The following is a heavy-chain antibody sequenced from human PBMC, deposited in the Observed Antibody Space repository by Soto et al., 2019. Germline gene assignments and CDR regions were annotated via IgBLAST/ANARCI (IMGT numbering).Heavy chain of an antibody. CDR1: GFTFSSYS. J-gene: IGHJ6*03. V-gene: IGHV3-21*01. CDR3: ARECVCRSTSVYVGGYYYYYMDV. D-gene: IGHD2-2*01. CDR2: ISSSSSYI. Sequence: GGSLRLSCAASGFTFSSYSMNWVRQAPGKGLEWVSSISSSSSYIYYADSVKGRFTISRDNAKNSLYLQMNSLKAEDTAVYYCARECVCRSTSVYVGGYYYYYMDVWGKGTTVTVSS.